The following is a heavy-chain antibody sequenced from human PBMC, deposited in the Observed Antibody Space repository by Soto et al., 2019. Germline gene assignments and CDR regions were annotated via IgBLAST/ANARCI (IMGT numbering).Heavy chain of an antibody. CDR3: AREGFGVAKRYYYDYMDV. CDR2: ISSSGSTI. V-gene: IGHV3-11*01. J-gene: IGHJ6*03. D-gene: IGHD3-3*01. Sequence: GVSLRLSCAASGFTFSDYYMSWIRQAPGKGLEWVSYISSSGSTIYYADSVKGRFTISRDNAKNSLYLQMNSLRAEDTAVYYCAREGFGVAKRYYYDYMDVWGKGTTVTVSS. CDR1: GFTFSDYY.